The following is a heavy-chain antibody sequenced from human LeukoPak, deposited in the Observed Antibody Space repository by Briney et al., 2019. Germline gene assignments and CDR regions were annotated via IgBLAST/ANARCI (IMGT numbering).Heavy chain of an antibody. CDR1: GGSISSYY. J-gene: IGHJ6*03. Sequence: SETLSLTCTVSGGSISSYYWIWIRQPPGKGLAWIGYIYTSGSTNYNPSLKSRVTISVDTSKNQFSLKLSSVTAADTAVYYCAGATVTGYYYYMDVRGKGTTVTVSS. V-gene: IGHV4-4*09. CDR3: AGATVTGYYYYMDV. D-gene: IGHD4-11*01. CDR2: IYTSGST.